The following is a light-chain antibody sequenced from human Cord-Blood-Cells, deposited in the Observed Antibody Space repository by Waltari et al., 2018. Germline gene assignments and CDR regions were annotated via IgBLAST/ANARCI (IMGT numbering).Light chain of an antibody. CDR3: QQYNSYPI. CDR2: DAS. Sequence: DIQMTQSPSTLSASVGDRVTITCRASQSISSWLAWYQQKPGKAPKLLIYDASSLESGVPSRSSGSGSGTEFTLTISSLQPDDFATYYCQQYNSYPIFGGGTKVEIK. CDR1: QSISSW. V-gene: IGKV1-5*01. J-gene: IGKJ4*01.